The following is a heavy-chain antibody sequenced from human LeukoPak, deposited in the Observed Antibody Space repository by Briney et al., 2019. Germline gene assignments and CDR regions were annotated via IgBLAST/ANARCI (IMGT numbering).Heavy chain of an antibody. CDR1: GYSFTSYW. V-gene: IGHV5-51*01. CDR3: ARHYYGSGSYYNGGLGAFDI. J-gene: IGHJ3*02. Sequence: GESLKISCKGSGYSFTSYWIGWVRQMPGKGLEWMGIIYPGDSDTRYSPSFQGQDTISADKSISTAYLQWSSLKASDTAMYYCARHYYGSGSYYNGGLGAFDIWGQGTMVTVSS. D-gene: IGHD3-10*01. CDR2: IYPGDSDT.